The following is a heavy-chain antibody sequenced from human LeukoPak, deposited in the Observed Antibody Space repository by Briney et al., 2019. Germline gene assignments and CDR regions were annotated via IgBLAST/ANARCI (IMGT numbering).Heavy chain of an antibody. Sequence: GRSLRLSCAASGFTFSSYGMHWVRQAPGKGLEWVAVISYDGSNKYYADSVKGRFTISRDNSKNTLYLRMNSLRAEDTAVYYCAKDREKWLQWDYFDYWGQGTLVTVSS. CDR3: AKDREKWLQWDYFDY. J-gene: IGHJ4*02. D-gene: IGHD5-24*01. CDR2: ISYDGSNK. V-gene: IGHV3-30*18. CDR1: GFTFSSYG.